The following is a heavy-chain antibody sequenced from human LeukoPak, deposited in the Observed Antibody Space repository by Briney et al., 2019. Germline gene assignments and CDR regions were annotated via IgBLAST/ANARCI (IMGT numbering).Heavy chain of an antibody. CDR2: IAFDDTDR. Sequence: PGGSLRLSCAASGFIFGDYAMHWVRQAPGKGLEWVAAIAFDDTDRYDIDSVKGRFTFSRDDSKNTLYLHMTSLRAEDTAVYYCTNSDDYGDYWGQGTLVTVSS. V-gene: IGHV3-30*04. CDR1: GFIFGDYA. J-gene: IGHJ4*02. CDR3: TNSDDYGDY.